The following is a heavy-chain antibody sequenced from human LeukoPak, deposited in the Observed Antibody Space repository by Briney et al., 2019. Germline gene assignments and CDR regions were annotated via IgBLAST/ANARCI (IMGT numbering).Heavy chain of an antibody. Sequence: AGGSLRLSCAASGFTFSSYAMSWVRQPPGQGLEWIGEISLSGVTNYNPSLKSRVTMSLDRSKNHLSLTLTSVTAADTAVYYCSRESGAFSPFGYWGQGTLVTVSS. CDR3: SRESGAFSPFGY. D-gene: IGHD1-26*01. CDR1: GFTFSSYAM. V-gene: IGHV4-4*02. J-gene: IGHJ4*02. CDR2: ISLSGVT.